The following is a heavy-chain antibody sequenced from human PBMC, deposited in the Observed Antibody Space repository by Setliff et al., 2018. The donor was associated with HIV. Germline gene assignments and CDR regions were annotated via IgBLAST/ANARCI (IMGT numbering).Heavy chain of an antibody. CDR3: TRDGYYYDSSGYYYGWFDP. CDR2: IRSKAYGGTT. Sequence: GGSLRLSCTTSGFTFGDYAMSWVRQAPGKGLEWVGFIRSKAYGGTTEYAASVKGRFTTSRDDSKSIAYLQMNSLKTEDTAVYYCTRDGYYYDSSGYYYGWFDPWGQGTLVTVSS. V-gene: IGHV3-49*04. J-gene: IGHJ5*02. D-gene: IGHD3-22*01. CDR1: GFTFGDYA.